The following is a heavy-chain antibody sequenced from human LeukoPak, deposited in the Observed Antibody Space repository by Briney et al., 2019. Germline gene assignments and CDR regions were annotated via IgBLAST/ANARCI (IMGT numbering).Heavy chain of an antibody. Sequence: GSSVKVSCKASGGTFSSYAISWARQAPGQGLEWMGWISAYNGNTNYAQKLQGRVTMTTDTSTSTAYMELRSLRSDDTAVYYCARHHDQYSSGWYRGAAFDIWGQGTMVTVSS. CDR2: ISAYNGNT. J-gene: IGHJ3*02. CDR3: ARHHDQYSSGWYRGAAFDI. D-gene: IGHD6-19*01. V-gene: IGHV1-18*01. CDR1: GGTFSSYA.